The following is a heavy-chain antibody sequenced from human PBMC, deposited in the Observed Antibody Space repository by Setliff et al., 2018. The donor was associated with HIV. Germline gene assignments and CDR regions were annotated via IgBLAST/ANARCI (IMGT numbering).Heavy chain of an antibody. CDR3: VRGSGYYYFDN. Sequence: GESLRFSCAASGFTFSSYWMHWVRQAPGKGLVWVFGMNTDGSSTRYADSVKGRFTISRDNAKNMLYLQMNSLSADDTAVYYCVRGSGYYYFDNWGQGALVTVSS. CDR2: MNTDGSST. J-gene: IGHJ4*02. CDR1: GFTFSSYW. V-gene: IGHV3-74*01. D-gene: IGHD3-22*01.